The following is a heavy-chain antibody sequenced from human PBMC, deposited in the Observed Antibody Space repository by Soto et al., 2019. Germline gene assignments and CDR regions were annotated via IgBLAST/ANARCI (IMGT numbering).Heavy chain of an antibody. V-gene: IGHV4-61*01. Sequence: PSETLSLTCTVSGGSVNSGSYYWSWIRQPPGKGLEWIGYIYYSGSTNYNPSLKSRVTISVDTSKNQFSLKLSSVTAADTAVYYCARELIYYDSSGYHRGPFDYWGQGTLVTVSS. CDR1: GGSVNSGSYY. J-gene: IGHJ4*02. CDR3: ARELIYYDSSGYHRGPFDY. CDR2: IYYSGST. D-gene: IGHD3-22*01.